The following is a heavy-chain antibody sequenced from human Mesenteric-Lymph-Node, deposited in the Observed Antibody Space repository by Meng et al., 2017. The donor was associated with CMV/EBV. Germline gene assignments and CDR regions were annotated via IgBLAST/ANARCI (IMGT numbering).Heavy chain of an antibody. J-gene: IGHJ6*02. CDR3: ARDRPIFGVTNYGMDV. V-gene: IGHV3-30*02. CDR2: IRYDGSNK. CDR1: GFTFSSYG. D-gene: IGHD3-3*01. Sequence: GGSLRLSCAASGFTFSSYGMHWVRQAPGKGLEWVAFIRYDGSNKYYADSVKGRFTISRDNSKNTLYLQMNSLRAEDTAVYYCARDRPIFGVTNYGMDVWGQGTTVTVSS.